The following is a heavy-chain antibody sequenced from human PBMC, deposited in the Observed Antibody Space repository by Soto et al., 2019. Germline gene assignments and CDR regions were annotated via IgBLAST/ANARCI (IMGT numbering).Heavy chain of an antibody. CDR3: AKDSYYYDSSGGNYYYYGMDV. D-gene: IGHD3-22*01. CDR2: ISGSGGST. J-gene: IGHJ6*02. Sequence: EVQLLESGGGLVQPGGSLRLSCAASGFTFSSYAMSWVRQAPGKGLEYVSAISGSGGSTYYADSVKGRFTISRDNSKNTLHLQMNSLRAEDTAVYYCAKDSYYYDSSGGNYYYYGMDVWGQGATVTVAS. V-gene: IGHV3-23*01. CDR1: GFTFSSYA.